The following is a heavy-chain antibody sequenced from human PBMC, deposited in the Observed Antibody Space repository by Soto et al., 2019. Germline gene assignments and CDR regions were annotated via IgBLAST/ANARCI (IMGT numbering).Heavy chain of an antibody. CDR3: ARDRTYYDFWSGHMDV. J-gene: IGHJ6*02. D-gene: IGHD3-3*01. CDR2: INPSGGST. V-gene: IGHV1-46*01. Sequence: ASVKVSCKASGYTFTSYYMHWVRQAPGQGLEWMGIINPSGGSTSYAQKFQGRVTMTRDTSTSTVYMELSSLRSEDTAVNYCARDRTYYDFWSGHMDVWGQGTTVTVSS. CDR1: GYTFTSYY.